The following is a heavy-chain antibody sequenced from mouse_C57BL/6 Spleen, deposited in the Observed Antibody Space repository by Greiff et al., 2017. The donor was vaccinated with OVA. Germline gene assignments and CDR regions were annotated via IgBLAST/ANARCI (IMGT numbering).Heavy chain of an antibody. Sequence: DVKLVESGGGLVQPKGSLKLSCAASGFSFNTYAMNWVRQAPGKGVEWVARIRSKSNNYATYYADSVKDRFTISRDDSESMLYLQMNNLKTEDTAMYYCVRQLRMDYWGQGTSVTVSS. CDR2: IRSKSNNYAT. V-gene: IGHV10-1*01. J-gene: IGHJ4*01. CDR1: GFSFNTYA. D-gene: IGHD3-2*02. CDR3: VRQLRMDY.